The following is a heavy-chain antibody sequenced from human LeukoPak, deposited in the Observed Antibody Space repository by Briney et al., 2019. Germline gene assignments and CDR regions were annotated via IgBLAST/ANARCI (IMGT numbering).Heavy chain of an antibody. Sequence: GGSLRLSCTASGFTVSSNFMSWVRQAPGKGLDWVSVLYTDGSTYYADSVKGRFTISRDNSKNTLYLQMNSLRAEDTAVYYCARVELRFLEWLFDYWGQGTLVTVSS. CDR1: GFTVSSNF. J-gene: IGHJ4*02. V-gene: IGHV3-66*02. D-gene: IGHD3-3*01. CDR3: ARVELRFLEWLFDY. CDR2: LYTDGST.